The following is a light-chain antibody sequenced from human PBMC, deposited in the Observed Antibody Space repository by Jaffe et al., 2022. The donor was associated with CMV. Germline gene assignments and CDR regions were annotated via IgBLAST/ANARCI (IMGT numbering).Light chain of an antibody. J-gene: IGLJ3*02. CDR2: TNN. Sequence: QSVLTQPPSASGTPGQRVTISCSGSSSNIESHTINWYQQLPGTAPKLLLYTNNQRPSGVPDRFSGSKSGTSASLAINGLQSEDGADYYCAAWDDSLTGWVFGGGTKLTVL. CDR3: AAWDDSLTGWV. CDR1: SSNIESHT. V-gene: IGLV1-44*01.